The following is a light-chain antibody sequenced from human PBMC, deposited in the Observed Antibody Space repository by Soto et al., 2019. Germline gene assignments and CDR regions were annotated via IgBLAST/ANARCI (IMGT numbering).Light chain of an antibody. V-gene: IGLV2-11*01. CDR2: DVT. CDR3: YSYEGTYTFV. CDR1: ANDVGGHNY. J-gene: IGLJ1*01. Sequence: QSVLTQPRSVSGSPGQSATISCTGTANDVGGHNYVSWYQQHPGEAPKLLIYDVTERPSGVPDRFSGSKSGNTASLTISGLQTEAEADYYCYSYEGTYTFVFGTGTKVTVL.